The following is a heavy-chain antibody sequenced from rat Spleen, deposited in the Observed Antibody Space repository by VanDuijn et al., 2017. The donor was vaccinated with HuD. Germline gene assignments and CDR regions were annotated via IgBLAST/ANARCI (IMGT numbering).Heavy chain of an antibody. V-gene: IGHV2-43*01. J-gene: IGHJ2*01. CDR3: ARANRESYAHFDH. CDR1: GFSLTSYH. CDR2: IWHGGST. Sequence: QVQLKESGPGLVQPSQTLSLTCTVSGFSLTSYHVSWVRQPPGKGLEWMGVIWHGGSTAYNFSFQSRRSVSRDISKSQVFLRKNSLQTEDTATYYCARANRESYAHFDHWGQGVMVTVSS. D-gene: IGHD1-12*01.